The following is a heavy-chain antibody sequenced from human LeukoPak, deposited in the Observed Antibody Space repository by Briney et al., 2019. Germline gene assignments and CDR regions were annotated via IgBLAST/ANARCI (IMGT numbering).Heavy chain of an antibody. J-gene: IGHJ4*02. CDR2: ITGGSGAK. Sequence: PGGSLRLSCAASGFTFSDYILDWVRQAPGKGLEWVSTITGGSGAKYYADSVKGRFTISRDNSKDTLYLQMHSLRAEDTAVYFCAKDTPLTTYTSGWSSNSFDYWGQGTLVAVSS. V-gene: IGHV3-23*01. CDR1: GFTFSDYI. D-gene: IGHD6-19*01. CDR3: AKDTPLTTYTSGWSSNSFDY.